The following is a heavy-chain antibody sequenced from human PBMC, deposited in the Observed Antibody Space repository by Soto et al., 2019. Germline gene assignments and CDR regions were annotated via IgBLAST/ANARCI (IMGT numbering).Heavy chain of an antibody. CDR3: ARVLFEVVIIDY. J-gene: IGHJ4*02. V-gene: IGHV4-31*03. D-gene: IGHD3-3*01. CDR1: GGSISSGGYY. CDR2: IYYSGST. Sequence: SETLSLTCTVSGGSISSGGYYWSWIRQHPGKGLEWIGYIYYSGSTYYNPSLKSRVTISVDTSKNQFSLKLSSVTAADTAVYYCARVLFEVVIIDYWGQGTLVTVSS.